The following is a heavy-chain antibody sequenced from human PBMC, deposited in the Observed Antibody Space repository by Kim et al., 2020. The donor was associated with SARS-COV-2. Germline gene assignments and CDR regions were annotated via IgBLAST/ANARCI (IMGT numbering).Heavy chain of an antibody. CDR2: IYYSGST. Sequence: ETLSLTCTVSGGSISSYYWSWIRQPPGKGLEWIGYIYYSGSTNYNPSLKSRVTISVDTSKNQFSLKLSSVTAADTAVYYCARDESGSGSYYNWFDPWGQGTLVTVSS. D-gene: IGHD1-26*01. J-gene: IGHJ5*02. CDR1: GGSISSYY. V-gene: IGHV4-59*01. CDR3: ARDESGSGSYYNWFDP.